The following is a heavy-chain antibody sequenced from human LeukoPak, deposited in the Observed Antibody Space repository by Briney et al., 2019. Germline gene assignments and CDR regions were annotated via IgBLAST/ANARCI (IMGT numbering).Heavy chain of an antibody. CDR2: IYSGGST. J-gene: IGHJ4*02. CDR1: GFTFSSNY. D-gene: IGHD6-13*01. Sequence: PGGSLRLSCAASGFTFSSNYMSWVRQAPGKGLEWVSVIYSGGSTYYADSVKGRFTISRDNSKNTLYLQMNSLRAEDTAVYYCARDSPIIAAAGTMGYWGQGTLVTVSS. CDR3: ARDSPIIAAAGTMGY. V-gene: IGHV3-53*01.